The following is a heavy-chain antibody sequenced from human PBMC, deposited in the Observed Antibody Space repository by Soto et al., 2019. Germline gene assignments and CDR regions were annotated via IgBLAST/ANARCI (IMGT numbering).Heavy chain of an antibody. J-gene: IGHJ6*02. Sequence: PGGSLRLSCAASGFTFSSYAMSWVRQAPGKGLKWVSGISGSGGSTYYADSVKGRFTISRDNSKNTLYLQMNSLRAEDTAVYYCGQGNSGHYPKESYYYGMDVWGQGTTVTVSS. D-gene: IGHD4-17*01. CDR3: GQGNSGHYPKESYYYGMDV. V-gene: IGHV3-23*01. CDR1: GFTFSSYA. CDR2: ISGSGGST.